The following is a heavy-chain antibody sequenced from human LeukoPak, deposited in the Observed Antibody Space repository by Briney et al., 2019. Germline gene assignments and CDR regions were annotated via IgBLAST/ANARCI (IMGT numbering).Heavy chain of an antibody. CDR1: GGSISSGYYY. J-gene: IGHJ6*03. Sequence: PSQTLSLTCTVSGGSISSGYYYWSWIRQPPGKGLEWMGYIYYSGSTYYNPSLKSRITISVDTSKNQFSLKLSSVIAADTAVYYCARYCSGTDYYYYYMDVWGKGTTVTVSS. V-gene: IGHV4-30-4*08. CDR3: ARYCSGTDYYYYYMDV. D-gene: IGHD2-15*01. CDR2: IYYSGST.